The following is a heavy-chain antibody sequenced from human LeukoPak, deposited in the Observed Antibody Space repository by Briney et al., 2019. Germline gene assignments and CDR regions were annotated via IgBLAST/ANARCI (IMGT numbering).Heavy chain of an antibody. D-gene: IGHD6-19*01. Sequence: SETLSLTCTVSGGSISSHFWSWIRQPPGKGLEWIGNIYNSGTTNYNPSLKSGVTTSVDTSKNQLSLQLTSVTAADTAVYYCTKATQWLAFDYWGRGTLVTVSS. CDR2: IYNSGTT. CDR3: TKATQWLAFDY. CDR1: GGSISSHF. V-gene: IGHV4-59*11. J-gene: IGHJ4*02.